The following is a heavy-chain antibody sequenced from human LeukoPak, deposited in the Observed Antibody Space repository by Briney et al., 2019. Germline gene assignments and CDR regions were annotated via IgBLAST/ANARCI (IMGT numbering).Heavy chain of an antibody. J-gene: IGHJ4*02. Sequence: QTLSLTCAISGYSVSSSGVAWNWIRQSPSRGLEWLGGTYYSSKWYNDYAVSVKARISINADTSKNHFSLQLDSVTPEDTAVYYCARGSSRALDHWGRGTLVTVSS. CDR1: GYSVSSSGVA. CDR2: TYYSSKWYN. D-gene: IGHD5/OR15-5a*01. CDR3: ARGSSRALDH. V-gene: IGHV6-1*01.